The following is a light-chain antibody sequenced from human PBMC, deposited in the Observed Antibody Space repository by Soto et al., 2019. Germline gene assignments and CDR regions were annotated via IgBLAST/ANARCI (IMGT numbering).Light chain of an antibody. CDR3: QQANSFPIP. V-gene: IGKV1-12*01. CDR2: DAS. CDR1: QSVRTL. Sequence: DIQMTQSPSTESASVRGRVTITCRASQSVRTLLAWYQQKPGKAPKLLIYDASSLETGVPSRFSGSGSGTDFTLTISSLQPEDFATYYCQQANSFPIPFGQGTRLEIK. J-gene: IGKJ5*01.